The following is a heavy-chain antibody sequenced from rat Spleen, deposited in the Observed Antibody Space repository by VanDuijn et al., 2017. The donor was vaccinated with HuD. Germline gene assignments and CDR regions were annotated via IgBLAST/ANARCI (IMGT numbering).Heavy chain of an antibody. Sequence: EVQLVESGGGLVQPGGSLRLSCVASGLTFNNYWMTWIRQAPGKGLEWVASITNGDGHTYYLDSVQGRFTISRDNVLGTLHLQMDSLRSEDTATYYCTTVGPDWELEYWGQGVMVTVSS. V-gene: IGHV5-31*01. CDR2: ITNGDGHT. CDR3: TTVGPDWELEY. CDR1: GLTFNNYW. D-gene: IGHD5-1*01. J-gene: IGHJ2*01.